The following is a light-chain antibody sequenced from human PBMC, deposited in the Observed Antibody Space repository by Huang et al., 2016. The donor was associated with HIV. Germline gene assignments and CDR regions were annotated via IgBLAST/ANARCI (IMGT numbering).Light chain of an antibody. CDR3: QQYYSIPQT. Sequence: DIVLTQSPDSLAVSRGERATINCRSSQSVYYSSNSKNYLAWFQQKPGQAPRLLIYGASAREAGIPDRFTGSGSGTYFTLTISTLEAEDAAVYYCQQYYSIPQTFGQGTKVEI. J-gene: IGKJ1*01. V-gene: IGKV4-1*01. CDR1: QSVYYSSNSKNY. CDR2: GAS.